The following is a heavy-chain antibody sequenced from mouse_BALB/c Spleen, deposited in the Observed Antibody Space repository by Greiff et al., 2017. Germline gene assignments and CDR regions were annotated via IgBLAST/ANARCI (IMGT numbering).Heavy chain of an antibody. J-gene: IGHJ2*01. V-gene: IGHV5-6-3*01. D-gene: IGHD2-2*01. CDR2: INSNGGST. CDR1: GFTFSSYG. Sequence: EVQLQQSGGGLVQPGGSLKLSCAASGFTFSSYGMSWVRQTPDKRLELVATINSNGGSTYYPDSVKGRFTISRDNAKNTLYLQMSSLKSEDTALYYCARDGGLRRGGFDYWGQGTTLTVSS. CDR3: ARDGGLRRGGFDY.